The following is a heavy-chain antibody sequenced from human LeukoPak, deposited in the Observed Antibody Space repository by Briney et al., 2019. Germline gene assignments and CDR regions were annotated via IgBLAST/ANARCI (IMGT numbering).Heavy chain of an antibody. J-gene: IGHJ2*01. Sequence: ASVTVSYKSSGYTFPNYDINWVRQATGKGLEGMGYMNPNSGNTAFAQNFQGRVSISSDTYVSTAYMELTSLTSEHTAVYYCAREGLDLWGRGTLVTVPS. CDR3: AREGLDL. V-gene: IGHV1-8*03. CDR2: MNPNSGNT. CDR1: GYTFPNYD.